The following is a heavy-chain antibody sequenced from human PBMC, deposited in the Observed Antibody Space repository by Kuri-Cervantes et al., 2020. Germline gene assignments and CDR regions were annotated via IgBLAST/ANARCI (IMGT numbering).Heavy chain of an antibody. CDR1: GGSFSGYY. CDR2: IYYSGST. D-gene: IGHD5-18*01. J-gene: IGHJ5*02. V-gene: IGHV4-59*08. Sequence: SQTLSLTCAVYGGSFSGYYWSWIRQAPGEGLEWIGTIYYSGSTTYNPSLKSRLTMSIDTSRNQFSLKLSSMTAADTAVYYCARHVSNTEYSPWGDPWGQGILVTVSS. CDR3: ARHVSNTEYSPWGDP.